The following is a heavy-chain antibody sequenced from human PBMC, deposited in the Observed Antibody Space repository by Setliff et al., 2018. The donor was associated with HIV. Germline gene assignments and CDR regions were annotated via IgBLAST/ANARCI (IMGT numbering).Heavy chain of an antibody. Sequence: SETLSLTCAVSGFSISSGYYRGWIRQPPGKGLEWIGTIYHSGSTYYSPSLMSRVTISVDTSKNQISLKLNSVTAADTAVYYCARDGGRTGYSSSSDQWGQGTLVTVSS. CDR2: IYHSGST. CDR1: GFSISSGYY. V-gene: IGHV4-38-2*02. D-gene: IGHD6-13*01. CDR3: ARDGGRTGYSSSSDQ. J-gene: IGHJ4*02.